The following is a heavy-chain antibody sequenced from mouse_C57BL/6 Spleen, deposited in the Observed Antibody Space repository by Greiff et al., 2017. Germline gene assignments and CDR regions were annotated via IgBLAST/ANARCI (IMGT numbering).Heavy chain of an antibody. CDR1: GYAFSSSW. Sequence: VMLVESGPELVKPGASVKISCKASGYAFSSSWMNWVKQRPGKGLEWIGRIYPGDGDTNYNGKFKGKATLTADKSSSTAYMQLSSLTSEDSAVYFCARLGGNYVLFDYWGQGTTLTVSS. CDR3: ARLGGNYVLFDY. D-gene: IGHD2-1*01. V-gene: IGHV1-82*01. CDR2: IYPGDGDT. J-gene: IGHJ2*01.